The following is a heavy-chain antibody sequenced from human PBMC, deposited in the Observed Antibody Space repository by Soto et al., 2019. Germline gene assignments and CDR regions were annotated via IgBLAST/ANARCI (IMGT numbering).Heavy chain of an antibody. J-gene: IGHJ3*01. CDR3: ARVPTP. CDR2: IYHSGST. CDR1: GGYSVDLGCS. Sequence: VSGGYSVDLGCSWGWIRQPPGKGLEWIGYIYHSGSTYYNPSLKSRVTISVDRSKNQFSLKLSSVTAADTAVYYCARVPTPWGQGTMVTVSS. V-gene: IGHV4-30-2*01.